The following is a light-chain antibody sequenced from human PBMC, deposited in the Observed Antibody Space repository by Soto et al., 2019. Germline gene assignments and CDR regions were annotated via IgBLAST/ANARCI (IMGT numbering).Light chain of an antibody. V-gene: IGLV2-14*01. Sequence: QSVLTQPASVSGSPGQSITISCTGTSSDVGGYNYVSWYQHHPGKAPRLMIYASSNRPSGVSHRFSGSRSGNTASLTISGLQAEDEADYYCSSYTSGSTLYVFGTGTKVTVL. J-gene: IGLJ1*01. CDR2: ASS. CDR3: SSYTSGSTLYV. CDR1: SSDVGGYNY.